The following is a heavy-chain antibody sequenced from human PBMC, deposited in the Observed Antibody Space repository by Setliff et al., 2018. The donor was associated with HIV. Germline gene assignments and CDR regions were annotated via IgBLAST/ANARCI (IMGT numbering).Heavy chain of an antibody. Sequence: ASVKVSCKASGYTFTSYHMYWVRQAPGQGLEWMGRINPNSRGTNYAQKFQGRVTMTMDTSISTAYMELSSLRSDDTAVYYCARDFLNYDFYRAFDSWGQGTLVTVSS. D-gene: IGHD3-3*01. CDR3: ARDFLNYDFYRAFDS. V-gene: IGHV1-2*06. CDR1: GYTFTSYH. CDR2: INPNSRGT. J-gene: IGHJ4*02.